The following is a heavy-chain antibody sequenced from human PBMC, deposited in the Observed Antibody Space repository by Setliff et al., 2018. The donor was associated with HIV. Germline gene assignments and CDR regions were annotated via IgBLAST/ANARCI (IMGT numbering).Heavy chain of an antibody. Sequence: PSETLSLTCAFYGASFTDYYWNWIRQPPGKGLEWIGEIHHTGHINYNPSFKSRIIISVGLSKNQLSLELTSVTAADTAIYYCARDKGRPHHFDNNGYYRSDTFDIWGHGTMVTVSS. CDR1: GASFTDYY. CDR2: IHHTGHI. V-gene: IGHV4-34*01. J-gene: IGHJ3*02. CDR3: ARDKGRPHHFDNNGYYRSDTFDI. D-gene: IGHD3-22*01.